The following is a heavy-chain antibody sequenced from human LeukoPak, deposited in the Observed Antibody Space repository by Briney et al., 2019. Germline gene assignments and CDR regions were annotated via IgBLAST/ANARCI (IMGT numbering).Heavy chain of an antibody. J-gene: IGHJ6*02. CDR2: IYSAGST. D-gene: IGHD5-18*01. Sequence: GGSRRLSCAASGFTVSSKYMSWVRKAPGKGLEWVSVIYSAGSTSYADSVKGRFTISRDNSKNTLYLQMNSLRAEDTAVYFCARGPDVETAMLTGYYYGMDVWGQGATVTVSS. CDR1: GFTVSSKY. CDR3: ARGPDVETAMLTGYYYGMDV. V-gene: IGHV3-66*01.